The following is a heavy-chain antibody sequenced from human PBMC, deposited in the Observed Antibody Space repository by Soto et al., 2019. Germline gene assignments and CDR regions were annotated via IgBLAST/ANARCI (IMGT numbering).Heavy chain of an antibody. CDR2: ISGSADVT. CDR3: AKYRSTSSGAEGFDY. CDR1: VFTVNSYA. J-gene: IGHJ4*02. V-gene: IGHV3-23*01. D-gene: IGHD6-6*01. Sequence: GGSLRLSCTVSVFTVNSYAMTWVRQPPGKGLEWVSSISGSADVTFYADSVKGRFTISRDNSKIMLYLQLNSLRAEDTGVYYCAKYRSTSSGAEGFDYWGQGALVTVSS.